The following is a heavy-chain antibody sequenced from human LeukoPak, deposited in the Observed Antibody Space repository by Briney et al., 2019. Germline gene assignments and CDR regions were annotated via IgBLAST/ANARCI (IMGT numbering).Heavy chain of an antibody. CDR3: AKPKYCSSTSCQQPADY. V-gene: IGHV3-30*02. J-gene: IGHJ4*02. Sequence: GGSLRLSCAASGFTFSSHGMHWVRQAPGKGLEWVAFIRYDGSNKYYADSVKGRFTISRDNSKNTLYLQMNSLRAEDTAVYYCAKPKYCSSTSCQQPADYWGQGTLVTVSS. D-gene: IGHD2-2*01. CDR2: IRYDGSNK. CDR1: GFTFSSHG.